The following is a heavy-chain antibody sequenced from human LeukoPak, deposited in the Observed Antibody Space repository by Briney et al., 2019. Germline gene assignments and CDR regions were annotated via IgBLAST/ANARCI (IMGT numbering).Heavy chain of an antibody. J-gene: IGHJ4*02. CDR1: GFIFSSYA. Sequence: SGGSLRLSCSASGFIFSSYAMHWVRQAPGKGPEYVSGISFNGGNTYFADSVKGRFTISRDNSKNTLWLQMTSLRPEDTAVYYCARDRGPRTGFMVREAYDYWGQGTLVTVSS. D-gene: IGHD3-10*01. V-gene: IGHV3-64D*06. CDR3: ARDRGPRTGFMVREAYDY. CDR2: ISFNGGNT.